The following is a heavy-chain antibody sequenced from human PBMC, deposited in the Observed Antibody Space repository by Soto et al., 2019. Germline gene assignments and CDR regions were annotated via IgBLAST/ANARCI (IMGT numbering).Heavy chain of an antibody. Sequence: SVKVSCKASGGTFSSYAISWVRQAPGQGLEWMGGIIPIFGTANYAQKFQGRVTITADKSTSTAYMKLSSLRSEDTAVYYCARSPTQLWLPSLVNYFDYWGQGTLVTVSS. V-gene: IGHV1-69*06. CDR1: GGTFSSYA. J-gene: IGHJ4*02. CDR3: ARSPTQLWLPSLVNYFDY. D-gene: IGHD5-18*01. CDR2: IIPIFGTA.